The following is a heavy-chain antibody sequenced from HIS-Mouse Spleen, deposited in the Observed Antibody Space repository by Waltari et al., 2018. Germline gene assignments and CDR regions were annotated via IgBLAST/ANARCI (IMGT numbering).Heavy chain of an antibody. Sequence: QVQLVESGGGVVQPGRYLRLACPASGFPFSSFCMHWVRQAPGKGLEWVAVISYDGSNKYYADSVKGRFTISRDNSKNTLYLQMNSLRAEDTAVYYCEGVYGSGSYYFDYWGQGTLVTVSS. V-gene: IGHV3-30*03. J-gene: IGHJ4*02. D-gene: IGHD3-10*01. CDR3: EGVYGSGSYYFDY. CDR1: GFPFSSFC. CDR2: ISYDGSNK.